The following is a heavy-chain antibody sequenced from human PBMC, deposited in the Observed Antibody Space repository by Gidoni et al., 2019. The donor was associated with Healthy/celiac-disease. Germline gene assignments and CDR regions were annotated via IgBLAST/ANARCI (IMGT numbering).Heavy chain of an antibody. CDR3: ASQEPTVAGYYFDY. J-gene: IGHJ4*02. V-gene: IGHV4-39*01. D-gene: IGHD6-19*01. CDR2: IYYSGST. Sequence: QLQLPESGPGLVKPSETLSLTCTVSGGSISSSSYYWGWTRQPPGKGLEWIGSIYYSGSTYYNPSLKSRVTISVDTSKNQFSLKLSSVTAADTAVYYCASQEPTVAGYYFDYWGQGTLVTVSS. CDR1: GGSISSSSYY.